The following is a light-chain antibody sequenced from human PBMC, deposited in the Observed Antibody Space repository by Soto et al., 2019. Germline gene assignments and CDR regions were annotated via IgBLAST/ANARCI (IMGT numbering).Light chain of an antibody. Sequence: EIVMTHSPATLSVSPCDGATLSCRASQSISTNLAWYQQKPGQAPRLLIYGASTRAAGIPARFRGSRSGTEFTLTISSLLSEDFAVYYCQQYDNWPPITFGQGTRLEIK. CDR3: QQYDNWPPIT. V-gene: IGKV3-15*01. CDR1: QSISTN. J-gene: IGKJ5*01. CDR2: GAS.